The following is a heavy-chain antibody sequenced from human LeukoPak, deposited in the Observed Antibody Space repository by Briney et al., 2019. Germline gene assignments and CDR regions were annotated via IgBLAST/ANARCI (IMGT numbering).Heavy chain of an antibody. CDR1: GGSFSGYY. V-gene: IGHV4-34*01. Sequence: SETLSLTCAAYGGSFSGYYWSWIRQPPGKGLEGIGEINHSGSTNYNPSLKSRVTISVDTSKNQFSLKLSSVTAAVTAVYYCARVCFPLAATQNNWFDPWGQGTLVTVSS. CDR2: INHSGST. CDR3: ARVCFPLAATQNNWFDP. J-gene: IGHJ5*02. D-gene: IGHD2-15*01.